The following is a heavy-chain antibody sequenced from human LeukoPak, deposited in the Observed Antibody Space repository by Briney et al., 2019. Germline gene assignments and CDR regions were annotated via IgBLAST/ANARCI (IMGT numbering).Heavy chain of an antibody. CDR1: GFTFSNAW. CDR3: TTEGQWLVFHWFDP. D-gene: IGHD6-19*01. Sequence: PGGSLRLSCAASGFTFSNAWMSWVRQAPGKGLEWVGRIKSKTDGGTTDYAAPVKGRFTISRDDSKNTLYLQMNSLKTEDTAVYYCTTEGQWLVFHWFDPWGQGTLVTVSS. J-gene: IGHJ5*02. CDR2: IKSKTDGGTT. V-gene: IGHV3-15*01.